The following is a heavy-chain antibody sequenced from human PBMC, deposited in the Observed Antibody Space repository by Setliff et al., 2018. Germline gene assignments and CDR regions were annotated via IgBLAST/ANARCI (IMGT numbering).Heavy chain of an antibody. V-gene: IGHV1-24*01. CDR1: GYTLTESS. CDR3: ATNSGGNTIDAFDI. J-gene: IGHJ3*02. CDR2: FDPEDGET. Sequence: ASVKVSCKVSGYTLTESSMHWVRQAPGKGLEWMGGFDPEDGETIYAQKFQGRVTMTEDTSTDTAYMELSSLRSEDTAVYYCATNSGGNTIDAFDIWGQGTMVTVSS. D-gene: IGHD2-15*01.